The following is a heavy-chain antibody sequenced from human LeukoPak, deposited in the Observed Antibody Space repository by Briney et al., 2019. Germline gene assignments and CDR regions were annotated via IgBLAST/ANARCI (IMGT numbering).Heavy chain of an antibody. D-gene: IGHD3-22*01. V-gene: IGHV4-59*12. Sequence: PSETLSLTCTVSGGSISSYYWSWIRQPPGKGLEWIGYIYYSGSTNYNPSLKSRVTISVDTSKNQFSLKLSSVTAADTAVYYCARGWYYYDRDYFDYWGQGTLVTVSS. CDR3: ARGWYYYDRDYFDY. CDR1: GGSISSYY. CDR2: IYYSGST. J-gene: IGHJ4*02.